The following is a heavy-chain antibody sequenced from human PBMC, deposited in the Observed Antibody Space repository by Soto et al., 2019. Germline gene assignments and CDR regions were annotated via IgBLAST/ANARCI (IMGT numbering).Heavy chain of an antibody. D-gene: IGHD3-16*01. CDR1: GFMFSSYA. CDR3: AREDHGGLLPGYYYYGMDV. CDR2: ISYDGTKN. Sequence: QMQLVECGGGVVQPGRSLRLSCAASGFMFSSYAMNWVRQAPGNGLEWVALISYDGTKNYYADSVKGRFTISRDNSKNTLYLQMNSLRGEDTAVYYCAREDHGGLLPGYYYYGMDVWGQGTTVTVSS. V-gene: IGHV3-30-3*01. J-gene: IGHJ6*02.